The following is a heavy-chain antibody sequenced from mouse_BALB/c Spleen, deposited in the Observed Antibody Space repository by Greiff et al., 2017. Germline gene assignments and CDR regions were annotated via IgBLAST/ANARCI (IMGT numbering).Heavy chain of an antibody. V-gene: IGHV3-8*02. D-gene: IGHD1-1*02. CDR2: ISYSGST. CDR3: ARTYMEGYAMDY. J-gene: IGHJ4*01. Sequence: EVKLQESGPSLVKPSQTLSLTCSVTGDSITSGYWNWIRKFPGNKLEYMGYISYSGSTYYNPSLKSRISITRDTSKNQYYLQLNSVTTEDTATYYCARTYMEGYAMDYWGQGTSVTVSS. CDR1: GDSITSGY.